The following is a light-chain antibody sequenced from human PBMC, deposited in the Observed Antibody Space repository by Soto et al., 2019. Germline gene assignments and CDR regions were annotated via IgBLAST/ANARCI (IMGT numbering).Light chain of an antibody. CDR2: AAS. CDR1: QSISSY. CDR3: QQSYSTPLT. V-gene: IGKV1-39*01. J-gene: IGKJ4*01. Sequence: DIPMTQSPSSLSASVGARVTITCRASQSISSYLNWYQQKPGKAAKLLIYAASSLQSGVPSRFSGSGSGTDFTLTISTLQPEDFATYYCQQSYSTPLTFGGGTKVEIK.